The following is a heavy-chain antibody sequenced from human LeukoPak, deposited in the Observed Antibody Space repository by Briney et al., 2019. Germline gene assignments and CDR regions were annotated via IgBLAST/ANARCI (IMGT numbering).Heavy chain of an antibody. D-gene: IGHD6-6*01. CDR3: AKASYYFDS. CDR2: ISGSGDST. Sequence: GGSLRLSCAASGFTFSSYAMTWVRQAPGKGLEWVSSISGSGDSTYYAASVKGRFTVSRDNSKNTLYLQMYSLRAEDTAVYYCAKASYYFDSWGQGTLVTVSS. V-gene: IGHV3-23*01. CDR1: GFTFSSYA. J-gene: IGHJ4*02.